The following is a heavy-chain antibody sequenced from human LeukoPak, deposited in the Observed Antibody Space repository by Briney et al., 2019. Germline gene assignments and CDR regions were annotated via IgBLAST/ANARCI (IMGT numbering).Heavy chain of an antibody. V-gene: IGHV1-69*13. J-gene: IGHJ6*02. Sequence: GASVKVSCKASGYTFTSYAISWVRQAPGQGLEWMGGIIPIFGTANYAQKFQGRVTITADESTSTAYMELSSLRSEDTAVYYCARYYGSDEIYGMDVWSQGTTVTVSS. CDR3: ARYYGSDEIYGMDV. CDR1: GYTFTSYA. D-gene: IGHD3-10*01. CDR2: IIPIFGTA.